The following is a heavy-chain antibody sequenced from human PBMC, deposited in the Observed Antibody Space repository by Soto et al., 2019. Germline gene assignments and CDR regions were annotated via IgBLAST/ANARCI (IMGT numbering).Heavy chain of an antibody. J-gene: IGHJ3*02. CDR3: AKGRGLGRFLEWHIPIDAFGI. D-gene: IGHD3-3*01. V-gene: IGHV3-9*01. CDR2: ISWNSGSV. CDR1: GFTFDDYA. Sequence: PGGSLRLSYAASGFTFDDYAMHWVRQAPGKGLEWVSGISWNSGSVGYADSVKGRFTISRDNAKNSLYLQMNSLRAEDTALYYCAKGRGLGRFLEWHIPIDAFGIWGQGTMVTVSS.